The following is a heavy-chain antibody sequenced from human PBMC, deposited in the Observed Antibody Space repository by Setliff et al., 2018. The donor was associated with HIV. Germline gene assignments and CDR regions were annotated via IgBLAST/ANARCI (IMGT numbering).Heavy chain of an antibody. J-gene: IGHJ6*03. D-gene: IGHD1-26*01. CDR3: ARNRVGYFLDV. Sequence: GESLKISCKGSGYSFGDYWIAWVRQMPGKGLEWMGIVYPDDSNPKYSPSFQGQVTMSADKSVRTAYLQWSSLKASDSAMYYCARNRVGYFLDVWGTGPTVAVSS. CDR1: GYSFGDYW. CDR2: VYPDDSNP. V-gene: IGHV5-51*01.